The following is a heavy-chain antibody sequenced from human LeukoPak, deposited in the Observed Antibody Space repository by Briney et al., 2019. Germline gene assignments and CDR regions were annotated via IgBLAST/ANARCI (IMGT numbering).Heavy chain of an antibody. J-gene: IGHJ4*02. Sequence: SGGSLRLSCAASGFTFSSYSMNWVRQAPGKGLEWVSSISSSSSYIYYADSVKGRFTISRDNAKNSLYLQMNSLRAEDTAVYYCARSYGSGSYSPYYFDYWGQGTLVTVSS. D-gene: IGHD3-10*01. V-gene: IGHV3-21*01. CDR1: GFTFSSYS. CDR3: ARSYGSGSYSPYYFDY. CDR2: ISSSSSYI.